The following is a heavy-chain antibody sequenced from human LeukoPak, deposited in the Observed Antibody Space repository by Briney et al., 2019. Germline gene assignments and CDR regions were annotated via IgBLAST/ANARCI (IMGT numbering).Heavy chain of an antibody. V-gene: IGHV4-59*01. CDR2: IYYSGST. Sequence: SETLSLICTVSGGSISSYYWSWIRQPPGKGLEWIGYIYYSGSTNYNPSLKSRVTISVDTSKNQFSLKLTSLTAADTAVYYCARAGVSSGYWSLWGQGTLVTVSS. CDR1: GGSISSYY. J-gene: IGHJ4*02. CDR3: ARAGVSSGYWSL. D-gene: IGHD3-22*01.